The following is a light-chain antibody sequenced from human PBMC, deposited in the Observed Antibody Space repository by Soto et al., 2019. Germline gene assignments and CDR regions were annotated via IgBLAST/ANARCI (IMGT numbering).Light chain of an antibody. CDR1: QGIKNY. Sequence: DIHITQSPSSLSAALGDRVTITCRASQGIKNYLNWYQHKPGAAPKLLIFGASNLESGVPSRFSGSGSGTEFTLSISSLQPEDFATYYCQQGYSTTPITFGQGTRLEI. CDR3: QQGYSTTPIT. V-gene: IGKV1-39*01. CDR2: GAS. J-gene: IGKJ5*01.